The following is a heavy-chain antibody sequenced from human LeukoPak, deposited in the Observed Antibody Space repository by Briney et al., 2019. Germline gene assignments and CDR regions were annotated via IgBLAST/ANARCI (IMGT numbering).Heavy chain of an antibody. CDR1: GGTFSSYA. J-gene: IGHJ4*02. CDR2: IIPIFGTA. CDR3: ARAMLRSTYYYDSSGYYYGDYFDY. D-gene: IGHD3-22*01. V-gene: IGHV1-69*13. Sequence: ASVNVSCKASGGTFSSYAISWVRQAPGQGREGMGGIIPIFGTANYGQKYQGRVTIPEVESQSTGYMELSSLRSEDTAVYYCARAMLRSTYYYDSSGYYYGDYFDYWGQGTLVTVSS.